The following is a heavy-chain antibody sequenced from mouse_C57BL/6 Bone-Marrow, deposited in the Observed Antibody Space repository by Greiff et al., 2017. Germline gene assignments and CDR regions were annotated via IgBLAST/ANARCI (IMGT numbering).Heavy chain of an antibody. CDR2: IDPANGNT. J-gene: IGHJ1*03. V-gene: IGHV14-3*01. CDR3: ARYYYYGSSWYFDV. CDR1: GFNIKNTY. Sequence: EVQLQQSVAELVRPGASVKLSCTASGFNIKNTYMHWVKQRPEQGLAWIGRIDPANGNTKYAPKFQGKATITADTSSNTAYLQLISLTIEDTAIYFCARYYYYGSSWYFDVWGTGTTVTVSS. D-gene: IGHD1-1*01.